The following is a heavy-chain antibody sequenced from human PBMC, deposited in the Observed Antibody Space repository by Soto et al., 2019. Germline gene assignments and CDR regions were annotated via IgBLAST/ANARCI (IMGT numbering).Heavy chain of an antibody. Sequence: SETLSLTCTVSGGSISSGGYYWSWIRQHPGKCLEWIGYIYYSGSTYYNPSLKSRVTISVDTSKNQFSLKLSSVTAADTAVYYCARDGSIGLNYYYYGMDVWGQGTTVTVSS. CDR2: IYYSGST. CDR1: GGSISSGGYY. D-gene: IGHD3-10*01. CDR3: ARDGSIGLNYYYYGMDV. V-gene: IGHV4-31*03. J-gene: IGHJ6*02.